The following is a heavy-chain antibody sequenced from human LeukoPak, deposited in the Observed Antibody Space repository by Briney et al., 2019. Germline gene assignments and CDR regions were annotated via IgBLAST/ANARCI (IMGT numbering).Heavy chain of an antibody. J-gene: IGHJ4*02. D-gene: IGHD3-9*01. CDR2: INHSGST. V-gene: IGHV4-34*01. CDR3: ARGDILTGYYNPSFDY. Sequence: PSETLSLTCAVYGGSFSGYSWSWIGKPPGRGLRWIGEINHSGSTNYNPSLKSRVTISVDTSKNQFSLKLSSVTAADTAVYYCARGDILTGYYNPSFDYWGQGTLVTVSS. CDR1: GGSFSGYS.